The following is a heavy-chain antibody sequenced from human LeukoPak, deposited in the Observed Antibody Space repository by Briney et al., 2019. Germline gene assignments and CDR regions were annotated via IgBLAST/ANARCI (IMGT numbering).Heavy chain of an antibody. V-gene: IGHV3-7*01. D-gene: IGHD5-18*01. Sequence: GGSLRLSCAASGFTFSSYWMSWVRQAPGKGLEWVANIKQDGSNKYYADSVKGRFTISRDNSKNTLYLQMNSLRAEDTAVYYCARYRNTAMVYYFDYWGQGTLVTVSS. J-gene: IGHJ4*02. CDR3: ARYRNTAMVYYFDY. CDR2: IKQDGSNK. CDR1: GFTFSSYW.